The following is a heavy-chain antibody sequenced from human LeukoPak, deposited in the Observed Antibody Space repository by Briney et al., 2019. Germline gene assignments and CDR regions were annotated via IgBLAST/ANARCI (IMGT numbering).Heavy chain of an antibody. CDR3: ARVNVRSSSSSFDP. D-gene: IGHD6-6*01. CDR2: ISSSSSYI. J-gene: IGHJ5*02. CDR1: GFTFSIYE. V-gene: IGHV3-21*01. Sequence: GGSLRLSCAASGFTFSIYEMNWVRQAPGKGLEWVSSISSSSSYIYYADSVKGRFTISRDNAKNSLYLQMNSLGAEDTAVYYCARVNVRSSSSSFDPWGQGTLVTVPS.